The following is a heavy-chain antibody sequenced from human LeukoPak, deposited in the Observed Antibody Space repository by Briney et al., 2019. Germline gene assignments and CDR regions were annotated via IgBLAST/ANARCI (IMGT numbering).Heavy chain of an antibody. CDR1: GFTFSSYA. CDR2: IPYDGSNK. J-gene: IGHJ4*02. Sequence: PGGSLRLSCAASGFTFSSYAMHWVRQAPGKGLDGVAVIPYDGSNKYYAYSVKGRFTISRDNSKNTLYLQMNRLRAEDTGVYYCAKISCGGDCSKYYFDYWGQGTLVTVSS. D-gene: IGHD2-21*02. CDR3: AKISCGGDCSKYYFDY. V-gene: IGHV3-30*04.